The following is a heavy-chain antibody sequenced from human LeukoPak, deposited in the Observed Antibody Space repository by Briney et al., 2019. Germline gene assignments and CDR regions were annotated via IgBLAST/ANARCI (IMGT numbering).Heavy chain of an antibody. CDR3: ARDLDSSGWYFDY. CDR1: GFTFSSYW. V-gene: IGHV3-7*01. J-gene: IGHJ4*02. D-gene: IGHD6-19*01. CDR2: IGQDGSEK. Sequence: PGGSLRLSCAASGFTFSSYWMSWVRQFPGKGLEWMASIGQDGSEKLYADSVKGRFTISRDNAKNSLYLQMNSLRAEDTAVYYCARDLDSSGWYFDYWGQGTLVTVSS.